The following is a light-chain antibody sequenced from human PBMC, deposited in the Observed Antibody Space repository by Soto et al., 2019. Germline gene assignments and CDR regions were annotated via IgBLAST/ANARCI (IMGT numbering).Light chain of an antibody. CDR3: QQSYSTPPWT. J-gene: IGKJ1*01. CDR1: QSISNH. Sequence: DIQMTQSPSSLSASVEDRVIITCRASQSISNHLNWYQQKPGKAPKLLIFAASSLQSGVPSRFSGSRSGPDFTLTISSLQPEDFATYYCQQSYSTPPWTFGQGTRWIS. CDR2: AAS. V-gene: IGKV1-39*01.